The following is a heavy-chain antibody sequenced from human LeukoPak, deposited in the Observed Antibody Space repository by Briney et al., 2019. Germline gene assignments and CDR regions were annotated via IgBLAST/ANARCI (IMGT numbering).Heavy chain of an antibody. J-gene: IGHJ4*02. D-gene: IGHD6-19*01. CDR3: ARASGWNGDYFDY. Sequence: SETLSLTCTVSGGSISRSRYYWGWIRQPPGKGLEWIGSIYYSGTTYYNPSLQSRVTISVDTSKNQFSLKVSSVTAADTAVYYCARASGWNGDYFDYWGQGTLVTVSS. V-gene: IGHV4-39*01. CDR1: GGSISRSRYY. CDR2: IYYSGTT.